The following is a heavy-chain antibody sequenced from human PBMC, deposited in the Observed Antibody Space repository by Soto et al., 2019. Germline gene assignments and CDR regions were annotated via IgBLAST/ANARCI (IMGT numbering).Heavy chain of an antibody. D-gene: IGHD3-9*01. V-gene: IGHV1-3*01. J-gene: IGHJ6*02. CDR1: GYTFTVYA. CDR2: INAGNGNT. Sequence: ASLKLSCKSSGYTFTVYAMHCVRQAPGQRLEWMGWINAGNGNTKYSQKFQGRVTITRDTSASTAYMELSSLRSEDTAVYYCASGRYYDILTGSSYYYYGMDVWGQGTTVTVSS. CDR3: ASGRYYDILTGSSYYYYGMDV.